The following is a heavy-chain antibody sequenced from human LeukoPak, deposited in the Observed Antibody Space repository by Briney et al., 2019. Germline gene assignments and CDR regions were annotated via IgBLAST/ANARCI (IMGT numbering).Heavy chain of an antibody. Sequence: PSEILSLTCAVYGGSFSGYYWSWIRQPPGKGLEWIGEINHSGSTNYNPSLKSRVTISVDTSKNQFSLKLSSVTAADTAVYYCARGRRSTVTAFDYWGQGTLVTVSS. J-gene: IGHJ4*02. CDR1: GGSFSGYY. CDR3: ARGRRSTVTAFDY. CDR2: INHSGST. V-gene: IGHV4-34*01. D-gene: IGHD4-17*01.